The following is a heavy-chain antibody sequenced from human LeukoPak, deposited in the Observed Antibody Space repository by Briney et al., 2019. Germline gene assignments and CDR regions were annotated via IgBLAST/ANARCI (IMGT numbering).Heavy chain of an antibody. J-gene: IGHJ4*02. CDR1: CCSFCSDS. CDR3: ARELYCSGGSCYGSYYFDC. Sequence: GGSLRLTCADSCCSFCSDSMHGGLQAPGEGLEFGSAINNNGRTTYYGNSVRGRSTISRDNFKITLYLQMGSLKAEDMAVYDCARELYCSGGSCYGSYYFDCWGQGTLVTVSS. CDR2: INNNGRTT. V-gene: IGHV3-64*01. D-gene: IGHD2-15*01.